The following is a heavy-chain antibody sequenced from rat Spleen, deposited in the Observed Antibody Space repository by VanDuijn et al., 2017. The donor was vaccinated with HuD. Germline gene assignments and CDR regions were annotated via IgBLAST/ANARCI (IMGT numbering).Heavy chain of an antibody. CDR1: GLSFSDYA. CDR3: TRGTYFRH. CDR2: LSYDGSRT. Sequence: EVQLVESGGGLVQPGRSMKLSCAASGLSFSDYAMAWVRQAPKKGLEWVATLSYDGSRTYYRDSVKGRFTISRDDAKSTLSLQMNSLRSEDTATYHCTRGTYFRHWGQGVMVTVSS. D-gene: IGHD4-6*01. J-gene: IGHJ2*01. V-gene: IGHV5-7*01.